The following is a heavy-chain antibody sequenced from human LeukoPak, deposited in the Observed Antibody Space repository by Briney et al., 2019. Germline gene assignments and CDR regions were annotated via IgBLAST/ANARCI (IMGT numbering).Heavy chain of an antibody. CDR3: ARDKSVAGKYAFDI. CDR1: GFTFSSYS. D-gene: IGHD6-19*01. Sequence: PGGSLRLSCAASGFTFSSYSMSWVRQAPGKGLEWVSVIYSGGSTYYADSVKGRFTISRDNSKNTLYLQMNSLRAEDTAVYYCARDKSVAGKYAFDIWGQGTMVTVSS. V-gene: IGHV3-53*01. CDR2: IYSGGST. J-gene: IGHJ3*02.